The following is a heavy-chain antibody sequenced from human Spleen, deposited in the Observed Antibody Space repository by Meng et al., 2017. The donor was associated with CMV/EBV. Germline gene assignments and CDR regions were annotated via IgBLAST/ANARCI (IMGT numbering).Heavy chain of an antibody. D-gene: IGHD3-3*01. CDR1: GFAFSTYW. J-gene: IGHJ6*02. V-gene: IGHV3-74*01. CDR3: ARDPQPDDFWSGYYTNYYYGMDV. CDR2: IYSDGSSS. Sequence: GGSLRLSCAASGFAFSTYWMNWVRQVPGKGLVWVALIYSDGSSSRYADSVKGRFTISRDNAKNSLYLQMNSLRAEDTAVYYCARDPQPDDFWSGYYTNYYYGMDVWGQGTTVTVSS.